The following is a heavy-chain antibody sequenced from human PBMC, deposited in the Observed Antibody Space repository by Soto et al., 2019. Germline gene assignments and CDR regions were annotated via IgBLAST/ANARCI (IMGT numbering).Heavy chain of an antibody. Sequence: GGSLRLSCAASGFTFSSYAMRWVRQAPGKGLEWVSAISGSGGATDYAAPVKDRFTISRDDSKNMLYLDMDRLETEDTAVYYCATLQWLLGTPPGYFDYWGQGSLVTVSS. CDR3: ATLQWLLGTPPGYFDY. CDR2: ISGSGGAT. CDR1: GFTFSSYA. J-gene: IGHJ4*02. V-gene: IGHV3-23*01. D-gene: IGHD3-22*01.